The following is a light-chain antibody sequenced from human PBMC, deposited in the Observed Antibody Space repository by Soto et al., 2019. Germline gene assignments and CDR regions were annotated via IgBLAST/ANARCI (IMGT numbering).Light chain of an antibody. Sequence: QSALTQPASVSGSPGQSITLSCTGTSSDVGGYDYVSWYQHHPGKAPKLMIYEVSNRPSGISNRFSGSKSGNTASLTISGLQAEEEADYYCSSYTTTSTQVFGGGTKLTVL. J-gene: IGLJ2*01. CDR3: SSYTTTSTQV. CDR2: EVS. CDR1: SSDVGGYDY. V-gene: IGLV2-14*01.